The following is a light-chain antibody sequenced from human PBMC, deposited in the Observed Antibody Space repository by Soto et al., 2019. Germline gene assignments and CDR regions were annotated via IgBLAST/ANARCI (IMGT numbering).Light chain of an antibody. CDR3: GTWDSSLSSWV. Sequence: QSVLTQPPSVSAAPGQKVTISCSGSSSNIGNNYVSWYQQLPGTAPKLLIYDNNKRPSGIPDRFSGSKSGTSATLGITGLQTGDEDDYYCGTWDSSLSSWVFGGGAKPTVL. J-gene: IGLJ2*01. V-gene: IGLV1-51*01. CDR1: SSNIGNNY. CDR2: DNN.